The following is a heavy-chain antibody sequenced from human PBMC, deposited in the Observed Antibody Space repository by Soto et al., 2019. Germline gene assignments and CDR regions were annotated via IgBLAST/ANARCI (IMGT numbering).Heavy chain of an antibody. V-gene: IGHV4-34*01. J-gene: IGHJ6*02. CDR1: GGSFSGYY. Sequence: AVYGGSFSGYYWSWIRQPPGKGLEWIGEINHSGSTNYNPSLKSRVTISVDTSKNQFSLKLSSVTAADTAVYYCARGPMIVVVITRSIPYGMDVWGQGTTVTVSS. D-gene: IGHD3-22*01. CDR3: ARGPMIVVVITRSIPYGMDV. CDR2: INHSGST.